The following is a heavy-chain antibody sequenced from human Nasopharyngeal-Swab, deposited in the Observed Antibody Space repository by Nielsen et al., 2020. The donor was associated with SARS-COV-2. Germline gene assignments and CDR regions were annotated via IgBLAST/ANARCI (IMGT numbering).Heavy chain of an antibody. CDR3: AREDDKYYYGSGSYYNVKFFDY. D-gene: IGHD3-10*01. CDR2: ISSSSSYI. J-gene: IGHJ4*02. CDR1: GFTFSSYS. V-gene: IGHV3-21*05. Sequence: GESLKISCAASGFTFSSYSMNWVRQAPGKGLEWVSYISSSSSYIYYADSVKGRFTISRDNAKNTLYLQMNSLRAEDTAVYYCAREDDKYYYGSGSYYNVKFFDYWGQGTLVTVSS.